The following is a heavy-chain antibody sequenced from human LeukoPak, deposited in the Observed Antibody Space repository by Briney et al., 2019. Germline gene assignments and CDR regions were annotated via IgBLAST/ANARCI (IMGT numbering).Heavy chain of an antibody. Sequence: SETLSLTCTVSGGSISSYYWSWIRQPPGKGLEWIGEINHSGSTNYNPSLKSRVTISVDTSKNQFSLKLSSVTAADTAVYYCARERLYGMDVWGQGTTVTVSS. D-gene: IGHD6-25*01. CDR1: GGSISSYY. CDR2: INHSGST. CDR3: ARERLYGMDV. V-gene: IGHV4-34*01. J-gene: IGHJ6*02.